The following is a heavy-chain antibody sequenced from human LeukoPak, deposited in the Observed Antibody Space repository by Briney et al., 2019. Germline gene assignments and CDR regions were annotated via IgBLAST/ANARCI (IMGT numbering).Heavy chain of an antibody. D-gene: IGHD2-2*01. CDR3: ARASMARGHFDY. CDR1: GGSVSSGSYY. CDR2: IYHSGST. V-gene: IGHV4-30-2*01. Sequence: KPSETLSLTCTVSGGSVSSGSYYWSWIRQPPGKGLEWIGYIYHSGSTYYNPSLKSRVTISVDRSKNQFSLKLSSVTAADTAVYYCARASMARGHFDYWGQGTLVTVSS. J-gene: IGHJ4*02.